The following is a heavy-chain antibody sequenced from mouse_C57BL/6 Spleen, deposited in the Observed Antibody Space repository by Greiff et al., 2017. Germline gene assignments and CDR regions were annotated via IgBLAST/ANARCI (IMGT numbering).Heavy chain of an antibody. Sequence: EVKLMESGAELVRPGASVKLSCTASGFNIKDDYMHWVKQRPEQGLEWIGWIDPENGDTEYASKFQGKATITADTSSNTAYRQLSSLTSEDTAVYYCTTRLLRDAMDYWGQGTSVTVSS. J-gene: IGHJ4*01. CDR3: TTRLLRDAMDY. CDR1: GFNIKDDY. CDR2: IDPENGDT. V-gene: IGHV14-4*01. D-gene: IGHD1-1*01.